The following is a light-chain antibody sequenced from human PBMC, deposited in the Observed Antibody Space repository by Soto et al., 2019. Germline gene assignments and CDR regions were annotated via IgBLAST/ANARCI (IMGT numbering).Light chain of an antibody. Sequence: QSVLTQPASVSGSPGQSITISCTGTSSDVGSHNLVSWYQQHPGQAPKLMIYEVSKRPLGVSACFSASKSGNTASLTISGLQAEDEADYYCCSYGGSRAVFGGGTQLTVL. J-gene: IGLJ7*01. CDR2: EVS. CDR1: SSDVGSHNL. V-gene: IGLV2-23*02. CDR3: CSYGGSRAV.